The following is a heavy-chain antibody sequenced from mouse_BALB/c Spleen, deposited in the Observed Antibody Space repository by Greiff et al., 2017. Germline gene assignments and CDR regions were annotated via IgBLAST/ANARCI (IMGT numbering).Heavy chain of an antibody. CDR3: ARSLDYY. D-gene: IGHD6-5*01. V-gene: IGHV1-82*01. J-gene: IGHJ2*01. CDR1: GYAFSSSW. Sequence: QVQLQQSGPELVKPGASVKISCKASGYAFSSSWMNWVKQRPGQGLEWIGRIYPGDGDTNYNGKFKGKATLTADKSSSTAYMQLSSLTSVDSAVYFCARSLDYYWGQGTTLTVSS. CDR2: IYPGDGDT.